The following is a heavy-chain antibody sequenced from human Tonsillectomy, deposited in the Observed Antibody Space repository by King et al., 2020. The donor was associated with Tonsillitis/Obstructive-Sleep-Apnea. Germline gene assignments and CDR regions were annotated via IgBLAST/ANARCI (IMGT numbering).Heavy chain of an antibody. CDR3: LRGSSPYYSYYFMDV. CDR2: INPDGSET. Sequence: VQLVESGGDLVQPGGSLRLSCVVSRLTFSSYWMHWVRQAPGKGLVWVSRINPDGSETSYADSVKGRFTSSRDNAKNTLYLQMDSLRAEDMGVYYCLRGSSPYYSYYFMDVWGIGTTVTVSS. CDR1: RLTFSSYW. V-gene: IGHV3-74*01. J-gene: IGHJ6*03.